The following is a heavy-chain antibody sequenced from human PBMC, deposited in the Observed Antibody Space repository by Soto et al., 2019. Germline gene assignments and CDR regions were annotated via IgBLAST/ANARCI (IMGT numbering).Heavy chain of an antibody. Sequence: QVQLQESGPGLVKPSETLSLTCTVSGGSISSYYWSWIRQPPGKGLEWIGYIYYSGSTNYNPSLISRVTISVATSKNQFSLKLSSVTAADTAVYYCARDSVSHDFTYYYYGMDVWGQGTTVTVSS. CDR3: ARDSVSHDFTYYYYGMDV. CDR1: GGSISSYY. J-gene: IGHJ6*02. D-gene: IGHD3-3*01. V-gene: IGHV4-59*01. CDR2: IYYSGST.